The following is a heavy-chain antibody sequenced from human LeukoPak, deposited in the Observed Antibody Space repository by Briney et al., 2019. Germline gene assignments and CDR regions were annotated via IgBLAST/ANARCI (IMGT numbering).Heavy chain of an antibody. CDR1: GFTFSSYW. V-gene: IGHV3-74*01. CDR2: LSPDGSST. D-gene: IGHD3-10*01. Sequence: GRSLRLSCAASGFTFSSYWMHWVRQVPGKGLVWVSRLSPDGSSTTSADSVKGRFTISRDNSKNTLYLQMNSLRAEDTAVYYCAKLGRVRGVIITLRAFDYWGQGTLVTVSS. J-gene: IGHJ4*02. CDR3: AKLGRVRGVIITLRAFDY.